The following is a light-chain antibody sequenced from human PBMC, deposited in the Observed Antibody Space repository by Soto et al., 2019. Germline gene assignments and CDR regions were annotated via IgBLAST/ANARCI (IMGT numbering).Light chain of an antibody. J-gene: IGKJ1*01. CDR1: QSISSY. CDR2: AAS. Sequence: DIQMTQSPSSLSASVGDRVTITCRASQSISSYLNWYQQKPGKAPKLLIYAASSLHSGVPSRFSGSGSGTDFTLTISSLQPEDFAPYYCQQSYSTRRTFGHGTKVEIK. V-gene: IGKV1-39*01. CDR3: QQSYSTRRT.